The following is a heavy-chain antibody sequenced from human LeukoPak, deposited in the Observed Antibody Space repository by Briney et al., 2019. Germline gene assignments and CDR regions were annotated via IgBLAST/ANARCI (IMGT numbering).Heavy chain of an antibody. CDR1: GFTFDDYA. J-gene: IGHJ2*01. D-gene: IGHD2-21*02. CDR3: AKTSTSYCAGDCLPGYFDL. V-gene: IGHV3-9*03. CDR2: IYWNSGSI. Sequence: GGSLRLSCAGPGFTFDDYAMHWVRQAPGKGLEWVSGIYWNSGSIRYAASVKGRFTISRDNAKNSLRAEDMALYYCAKTSTSYCAGDCLPGYFDLWGRGTLVTVSS.